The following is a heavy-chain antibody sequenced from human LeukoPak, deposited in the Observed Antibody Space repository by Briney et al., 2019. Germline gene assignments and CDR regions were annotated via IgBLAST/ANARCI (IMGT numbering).Heavy chain of an antibody. CDR3: ARYDYSSGWYVDY. CDR1: GGTFSSYT. CDR2: ISAYNGNT. Sequence: GASVKVSCKASGGTFSSYTISWVRQAPGQGLEWMGWISAYNGNTNYAQKFQGRVTMTTDTSTSTAYMELRSLRSDDTAVYYCARYDYSSGWYVDYWGQGTLVTVSS. V-gene: IGHV1-18*01. J-gene: IGHJ4*02. D-gene: IGHD6-19*01.